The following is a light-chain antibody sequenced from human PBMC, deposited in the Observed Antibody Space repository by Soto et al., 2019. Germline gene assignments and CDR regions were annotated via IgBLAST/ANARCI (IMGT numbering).Light chain of an antibody. J-gene: IGLJ1*01. V-gene: IGLV2-8*01. CDR1: SSDVGGYNY. Sequence: QSVLTQPPSASGSPGQSVTISCTGTSSDVGGYNYVSWYQQHPGKAPKLMIYDVNERPSGVPDRFSGSKSGNTASLTVSGLQAEDEADYYCSSYAGTNNPYVFGAGTKLTVL. CDR2: DVN. CDR3: SSYAGTNNPYV.